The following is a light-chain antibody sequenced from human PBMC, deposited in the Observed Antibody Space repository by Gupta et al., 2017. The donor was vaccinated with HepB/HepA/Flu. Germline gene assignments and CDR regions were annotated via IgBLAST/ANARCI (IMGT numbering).Light chain of an antibody. CDR2: YVT. CDR1: SSEVGDHKY. Sequence: QSALTQPASVSGSPGQSIQISCTGTSSEVGDHKYVSWYQQYPGKAPKLIIYYVTNRPSGVSNRFSGSQSGNTASLTISGLQPEDEASFYCRSYTDNSTLVFGGGTKLTVL. V-gene: IGLV2-14*03. J-gene: IGLJ2*01. CDR3: RSYTDNSTLV.